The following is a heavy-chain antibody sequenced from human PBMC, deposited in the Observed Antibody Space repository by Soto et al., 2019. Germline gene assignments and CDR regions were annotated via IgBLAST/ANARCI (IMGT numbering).Heavy chain of an antibody. D-gene: IGHD1-7*01. Sequence: SETLSLTCTVSGGSISSYYWSWIRQPPGKGLEWIGYIYYRGSTNYNPSLKSRVTISVDTSKNQFSLKLSSVTAADTAVYYCARYNWNSNKFDYWGQGTLVTVSS. V-gene: IGHV4-59*01. CDR1: GGSISSYY. J-gene: IGHJ4*02. CDR3: ARYNWNSNKFDY. CDR2: IYYRGST.